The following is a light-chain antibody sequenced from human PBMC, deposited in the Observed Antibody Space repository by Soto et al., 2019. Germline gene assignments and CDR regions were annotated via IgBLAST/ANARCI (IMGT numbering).Light chain of an antibody. J-gene: IGKJ1*01. V-gene: IGKV1-5*01. CDR3: QQYETPWT. Sequence: DIQMTQSPSTLSATAGDRVTITCRASQSISAWLAWYQQTPGKAPKLLIYDASNLESGVPSRCSGSGSGTEFTLTISNLQPDDFANYYCQQYETPWTFGQGTKVDIK. CDR2: DAS. CDR1: QSISAW.